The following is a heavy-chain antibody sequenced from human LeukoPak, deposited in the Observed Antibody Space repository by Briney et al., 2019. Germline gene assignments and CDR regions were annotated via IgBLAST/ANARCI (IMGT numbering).Heavy chain of an antibody. CDR1: GFTFSGSA. D-gene: IGHD2-2*02. Sequence: GGSLRLSCAASGFTFSGSAMHWVRQASGEGLEWVGRIRNKADSYVTTYAASVKGRFTISRDDSKNTAYLQMNSLKTEDTAVYYCARGQLNVPAAIPHFDYWGQGTLVTVSS. V-gene: IGHV3-73*01. CDR3: ARGQLNVPAAIPHFDY. J-gene: IGHJ4*02. CDR2: IRNKADSYVT.